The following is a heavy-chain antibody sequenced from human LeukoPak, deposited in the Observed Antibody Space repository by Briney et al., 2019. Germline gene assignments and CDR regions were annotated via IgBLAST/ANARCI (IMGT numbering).Heavy chain of an antibody. CDR1: GFTFSSYE. D-gene: IGHD1-26*01. CDR2: ISSSSSYI. Sequence: GGSLRLSCAASGFTFSSYEMNWVRQAPGKGLEWVSSISSSSSYIYYADSVKGRFTISRDNAKNSLYLQMNSLRAEDTAVYYCARVGSYSGSYEIGPLGDYWGQGTLVTVSS. V-gene: IGHV3-21*01. J-gene: IGHJ4*02. CDR3: ARVGSYSGSYEIGPLGDY.